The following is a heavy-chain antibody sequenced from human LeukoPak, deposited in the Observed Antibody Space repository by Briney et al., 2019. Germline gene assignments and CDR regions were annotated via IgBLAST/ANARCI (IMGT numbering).Heavy chain of an antibody. CDR1: GFSFNSYA. D-gene: IGHD3-10*01. CDR3: AKDAVRGSGRINWFDS. J-gene: IGHJ5*01. V-gene: IGHV3-23*01. Sequence: GGSLRLSCAASGFSFNSYAMSWVRQAPGKGLEWVSGISATGGSTYHADSVKGRFTISRDNSKNTLYLQMNSLRGEDTAAYYCAKDAVRGSGRINWFDSWGQGTLVIVSS. CDR2: ISATGGST.